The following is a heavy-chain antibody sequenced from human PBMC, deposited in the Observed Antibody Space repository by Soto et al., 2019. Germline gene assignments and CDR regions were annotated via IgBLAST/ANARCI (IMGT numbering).Heavy chain of an antibody. CDR3: ARGRRVTARPKNWFDP. D-gene: IGHD6-6*01. CDR2: MNPNSGNT. Sequence: ASVKVSCKASGYTFTSYDINWVRQATGQGLEWMGWMNPNSGNTGYAQKFQGRVTMTRNTSISTAYMELSSLRSEDTAVYYCARGRRVTARPKNWFDPWGQGTLVTVSS. CDR1: GYTFTSYD. J-gene: IGHJ5*02. V-gene: IGHV1-8*01.